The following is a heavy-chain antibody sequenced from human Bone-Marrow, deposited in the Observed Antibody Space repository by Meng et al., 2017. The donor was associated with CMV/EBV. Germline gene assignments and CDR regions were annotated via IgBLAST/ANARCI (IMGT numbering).Heavy chain of an antibody. V-gene: IGHV3-21*01. D-gene: IGHD6-6*01. CDR2: ISSSSSYI. Sequence: GESLKISCAASGFTFSSYSMNWVRQAPGKGLEWVSSISSSSSYIYYADSVKGRFTISRDNAKNALYLQMNSLRAEDTAVYYCARWPYSSLFDYWGLGTLFTVSS. CDR1: GFTFSSYS. J-gene: IGHJ4*02. CDR3: ARWPYSSLFDY.